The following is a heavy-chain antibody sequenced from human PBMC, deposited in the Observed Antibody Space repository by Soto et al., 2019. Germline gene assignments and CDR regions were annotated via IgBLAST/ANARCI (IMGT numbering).Heavy chain of an antibody. V-gene: IGHV5-51*01. J-gene: IGHJ6*02. Sequence: PGESLKISCKGSGYSFTSYWIGWVRQMPGKGLEWMGIIYPGDSDTRYSPSIQGQVTISADKSISTAYVQWSSLKASDTAMYYCARAMVRGKNYYGMDVWGQGTTVTVSS. CDR3: ARAMVRGKNYYGMDV. CDR1: GYSFTSYW. CDR2: IYPGDSDT. D-gene: IGHD3-10*01.